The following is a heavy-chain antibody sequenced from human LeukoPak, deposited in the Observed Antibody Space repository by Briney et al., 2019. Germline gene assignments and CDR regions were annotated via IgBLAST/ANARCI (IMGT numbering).Heavy chain of an antibody. CDR2: INHSGST. J-gene: IGHJ4*02. CDR1: GGSFSGYY. V-gene: IGHV4-34*01. Sequence: SETLSLTCAVYGGSFSGYYWSWIRQPPGKGLEWIGEINHSGSTNYNPSLKSRVTISVDTSKNQFSLKLSSVTAADTAVYYCARGLEKNDYWGQGTLVTVSS. CDR3: ARGLEKNDY. D-gene: IGHD1-1*01.